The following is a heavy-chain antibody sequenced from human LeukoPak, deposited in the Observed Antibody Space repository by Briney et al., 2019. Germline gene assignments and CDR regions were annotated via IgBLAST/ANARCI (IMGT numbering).Heavy chain of an antibody. Sequence: GGSLRLSCAASGFTFTAYWMTWVRQAPGKGLEWVAHLKQDGSGKYYVDSVKGRFTISRDNAKKSLNLQMNSLRAEDTAVYYCARGGATIDSWGQGTLVTVSS. CDR1: GFTFTAYW. D-gene: IGHD1-14*01. J-gene: IGHJ4*02. CDR3: ARGGATIDS. CDR2: LKQDGSGK. V-gene: IGHV3-7*05.